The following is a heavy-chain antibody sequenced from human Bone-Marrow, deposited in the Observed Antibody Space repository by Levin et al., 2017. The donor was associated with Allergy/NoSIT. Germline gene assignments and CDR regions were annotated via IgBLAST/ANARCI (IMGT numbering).Heavy chain of an antibody. Sequence: GESLKISCAASGFTFDDYGMSWVRQAPGKGLEWVSGINWNGGSTGYADSVKGRFTISRDNAKNSLYLQMNSLRAEDTALYYCARGIHGTLDYWGQGTLVTVSS. CDR2: INWNGGST. V-gene: IGHV3-20*04. J-gene: IGHJ4*02. CDR3: ARGIHGTLDY. CDR1: GFTFDDYG. D-gene: IGHD2-21*01.